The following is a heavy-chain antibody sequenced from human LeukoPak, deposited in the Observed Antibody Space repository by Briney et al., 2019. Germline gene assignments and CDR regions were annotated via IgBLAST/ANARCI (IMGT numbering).Heavy chain of an antibody. D-gene: IGHD2-21*02. CDR3: ARALNWEYCGGDCYLFDY. V-gene: IGHV1-2*02. Sequence: ASVKVSCKASGYTFTGYYMHWVRQAPGQGLEWMGWNKPNSGGTNYAQKFQGRVTMTRDTSISTAYMELSRLRSDDTAVYYCARALNWEYCGGDCYLFDYWGQGTLVTVSS. CDR1: GYTFTGYY. J-gene: IGHJ4*02. CDR2: NKPNSGGT.